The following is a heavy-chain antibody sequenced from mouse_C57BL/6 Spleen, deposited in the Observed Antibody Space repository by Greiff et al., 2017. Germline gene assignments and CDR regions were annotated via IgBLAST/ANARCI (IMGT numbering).Heavy chain of an antibody. V-gene: IGHV14-4*01. CDR1: GFNIKDDY. CDR2: IDPENGDT. D-gene: IGHD2-4*01. Sequence: EVKLMESGAELVRPGASVKLSCTASGFNIKDDYMHWVKQRPEQGLEWIGWIDPENGDTEYASKFQGKATITADTSSNTAYLQLSSLTSEDTAVYYCTTHYDYENWGQGTLVTVSA. J-gene: IGHJ3*01. CDR3: TTHYDYEN.